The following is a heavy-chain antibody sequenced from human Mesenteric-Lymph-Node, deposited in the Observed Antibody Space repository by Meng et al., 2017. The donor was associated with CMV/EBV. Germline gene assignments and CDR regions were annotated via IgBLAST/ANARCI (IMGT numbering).Heavy chain of an antibody. CDR3: ARDPRSYSSYIAPRDYFDS. D-gene: IGHD2-2*02. J-gene: IGHJ4*02. CDR1: GFTFSSYY. V-gene: IGHV3-7*01. CDR2: MKEDGSER. Sequence: GEFLKISCAASGFTFSSYYMNWVRQAPGKGLEWVANMKEDGSERYDVDSVKGRFTVSRDNAKSSLYLEMNSLRVEDTAVYFCARDPRSYSSYIAPRDYFDSWGQGARVTVSS.